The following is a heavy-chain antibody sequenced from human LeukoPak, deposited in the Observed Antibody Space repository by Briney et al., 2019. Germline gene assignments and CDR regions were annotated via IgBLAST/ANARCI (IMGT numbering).Heavy chain of an antibody. Sequence: SETLSLTCTVSGGSISSYYWSWIRQPPGKGLEWIGYIYYSGSTNYNPSLKSRVTISVDTSKNQISLKLSSVTAADTAVYYCARLEFSSGWFGDWFDPWGQGTLVTVSS. J-gene: IGHJ5*02. CDR1: GGSISSYY. V-gene: IGHV4-59*08. CDR3: ARLEFSSGWFGDWFDP. D-gene: IGHD6-19*01. CDR2: IYYSGST.